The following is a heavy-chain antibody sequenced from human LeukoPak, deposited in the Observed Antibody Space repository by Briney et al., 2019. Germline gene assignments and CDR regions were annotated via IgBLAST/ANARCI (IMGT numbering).Heavy chain of an antibody. CDR3: ARAASYAGLSYYYYMDV. D-gene: IGHD3-16*02. CDR1: RYTFTSYY. CDR2: INPSGGST. J-gene: IGHJ6*03. Sequence: ASVKVSCKASRYTFTSYYMHWVRQAPGQGLEWMGIINPSGGSTSYAQKFQGRVTMTRDTSTSTVYMELSSLRSEDTAVYYCARAASYAGLSYYYYMDVWGKGTTVTVS. V-gene: IGHV1-46*01.